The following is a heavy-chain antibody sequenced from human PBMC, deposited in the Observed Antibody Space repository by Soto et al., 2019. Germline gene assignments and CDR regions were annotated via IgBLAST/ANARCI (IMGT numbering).Heavy chain of an antibody. D-gene: IGHD1-1*01. CDR1: GGSISSGGYY. CDR2: IYYSGST. Sequence: SETLSLTCTVSGGSISSGGYYWSWIRQHPGKGLEWIGYIYYSGSTYYNPSLKSRVTISVDTSKNQSSLKLSSVTAADTAVYYCARNLMGYSSGGYYYYYGMDVWGQGTTVTVSS. J-gene: IGHJ6*02. CDR3: ARNLMGYSSGGYYYYYGMDV. V-gene: IGHV4-31*03.